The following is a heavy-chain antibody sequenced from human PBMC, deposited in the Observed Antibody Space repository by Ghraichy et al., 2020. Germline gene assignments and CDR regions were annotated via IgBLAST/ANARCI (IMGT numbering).Heavy chain of an antibody. J-gene: IGHJ4*02. CDR3: AKDLRSSSFDY. Sequence: GGSLRLSCAASGFTFSSYGMHWVRQAPGKGLEWVAVISYDGSNKYYADSVKGRFTISRDNSKNTLYLQMNSLRAEDTAVYYCAKDLRSSSFDYWGQGTLVTVS. D-gene: IGHD6-13*01. V-gene: IGHV3-30*18. CDR1: GFTFSSYG. CDR2: ISYDGSNK.